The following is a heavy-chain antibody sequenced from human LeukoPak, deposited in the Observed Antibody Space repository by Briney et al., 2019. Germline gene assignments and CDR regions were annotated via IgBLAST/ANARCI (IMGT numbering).Heavy chain of an antibody. CDR1: GFTFSSYS. CDR3: ARDIYYDSSGYYGSVY. D-gene: IGHD3-22*01. Sequence: GGALRLSCAASGFTFSSYSMNWVRQAPGKGLEWVSYISSSSSTIYYADSVKGRFTISRDNAKNSLYLHMNSLRAEDTAVYYCARDIYYDSSGYYGSVYWGQGTLVTVSS. V-gene: IGHV3-48*04. J-gene: IGHJ4*02. CDR2: ISSSSSTI.